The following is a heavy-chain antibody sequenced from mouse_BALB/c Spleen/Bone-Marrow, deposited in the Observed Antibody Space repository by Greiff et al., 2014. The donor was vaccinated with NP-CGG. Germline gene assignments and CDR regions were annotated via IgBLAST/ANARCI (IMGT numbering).Heavy chain of an antibody. V-gene: IGHV3-2*02. J-gene: IGHJ1*01. CDR3: ARGHYYGYGYFDV. CDR2: ISYSGST. Sequence: VQLQQSGPGLVKPSQSLPLTCTVTGYSITNVYAWNWIRQFPGNKLEWLGYISYSGSTSYIPSLKSRISITRDTSKNQFFLQLSSVTTEDTATYYCARGHYYGYGYFDVWGAGTTVTVSS. CDR1: GYSITNVYA. D-gene: IGHD1-2*01.